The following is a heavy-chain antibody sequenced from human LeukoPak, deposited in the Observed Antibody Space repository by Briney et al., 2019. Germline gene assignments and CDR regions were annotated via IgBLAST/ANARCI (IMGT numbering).Heavy chain of an antibody. CDR1: GFTFSSYA. V-gene: IGHV3-30-3*01. CDR2: ISYDGSNK. CDR3: AKDSGGIVLMVYAISDY. J-gene: IGHJ4*02. D-gene: IGHD2-8*01. Sequence: GGSLRLSCAASGFTFSSYAMHWVRQAPGKGLEWVAVISYDGSNKYYADSVKGRFTISRDNSKNTLYLQMNSLRAEDTAVYYCAKDSGGIVLMVYAISDYWGQGTLVTVSS.